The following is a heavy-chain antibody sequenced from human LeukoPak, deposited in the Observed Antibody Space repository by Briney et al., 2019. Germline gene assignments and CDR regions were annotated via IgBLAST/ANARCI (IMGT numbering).Heavy chain of an antibody. CDR2: IYPGDSDT. D-gene: IGHD6-6*01. CDR1: GYTFISYW. CDR3: ARHRPNDVDLHYFDY. Sequence: GESRKISCKGFGYTFISYWIGWVRQMPGKGLEWMGIIYPGDSDTRYSPSFQGQVTISADKSISTAYLQWSSLKASDTAMYYCARHRPNDVDLHYFDYWGQGTLVTVSS. V-gene: IGHV5-51*01. J-gene: IGHJ4*02.